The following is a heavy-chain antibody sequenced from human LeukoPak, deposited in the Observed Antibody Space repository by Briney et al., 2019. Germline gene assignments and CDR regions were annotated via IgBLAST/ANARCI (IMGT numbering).Heavy chain of an antibody. J-gene: IGHJ4*02. CDR2: LTSSGATI. Sequence: PGGSLRLSCAASGFTFSSYSMNWVRQAPGEGLEWVSYLTSSGATIYYADSVKGRFTISRDNSKNTLYLQMNSLRAEDTAVYYYARDIAVAGTGEDYWGQGTLVTVSS. V-gene: IGHV3-48*01. CDR3: ARDIAVAGTGEDY. D-gene: IGHD6-19*01. CDR1: GFTFSSYS.